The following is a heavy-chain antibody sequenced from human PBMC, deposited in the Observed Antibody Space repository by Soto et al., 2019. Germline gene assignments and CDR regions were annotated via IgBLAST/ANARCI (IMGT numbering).Heavy chain of an antibody. CDR1: GYTLTELS. CDR3: ATENVLLWFGSSRGAFDI. CDR2: FDPEDGET. J-gene: IGHJ3*02. V-gene: IGHV1-24*01. Sequence: ASVKVSFKVSGYTLTELSMHWVRQAPGKGLEWMGGFDPEDGETIYAQKFQGRVTMTEDTSTDTAYMELSSLRSEDTAVYYCATENVLLWFGSSRGAFDIWGQGTMVTVSS. D-gene: IGHD3-10*01.